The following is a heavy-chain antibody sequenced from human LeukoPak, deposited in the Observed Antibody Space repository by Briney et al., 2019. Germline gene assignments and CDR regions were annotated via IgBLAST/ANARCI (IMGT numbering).Heavy chain of an antibody. J-gene: IGHJ6*02. CDR2: ISYDGSNK. V-gene: IGHV3-30*15. CDR1: GFTFSSYA. CDR3: ARGPERTGVGTRYYYDMDV. Sequence: GGSLRLSCAASGFTFSSYAMHWVRQAPGKGLEWVAVISYDGSNKYYAHSVKGRFTISRDNSKNTLYLQMSSLRAEDTAVYYCARGPERTGVGTRYYYDMDVWGQGTTVTVSS. D-gene: IGHD2-8*01.